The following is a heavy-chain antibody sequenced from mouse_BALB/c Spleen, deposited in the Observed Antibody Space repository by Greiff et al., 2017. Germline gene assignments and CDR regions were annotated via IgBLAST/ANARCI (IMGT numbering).Heavy chain of an antibody. J-gene: IGHJ4*01. D-gene: IGHD1-2*01. V-gene: IGHV5-4*02. CDR3: ARGSLLPYYYAMDY. CDR2: ISDGGSYT. Sequence: GGGLVQPKGSLKLSCAASGFTFSDYYMYWVRQTPEKRLEWVATISDGGSYTYYPDSVKGRFTISRDNAKNNLYLQMSSLKSEDTAMYYCARGSLLPYYYAMDYWGQGTSVTVSS. CDR1: GFTFSDYY.